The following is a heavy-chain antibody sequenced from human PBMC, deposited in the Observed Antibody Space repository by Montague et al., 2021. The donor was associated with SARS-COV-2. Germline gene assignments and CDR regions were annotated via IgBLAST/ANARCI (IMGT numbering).Heavy chain of an antibody. CDR1: GFSLSTSGMC. Sequence: PALVTPTQTLTLTCTFSGFSLSTSGMCVSWIRQPPGKALEWLALXDWDDDKYYSTSLKTRLTISKDTSKNQVVLTMTNMDPVDTATYYCARIRDYDILTGSYSGFDYWGQGTLGTVSS. J-gene: IGHJ4*02. CDR3: ARIRDYDILTGSYSGFDY. V-gene: IGHV2-70*01. D-gene: IGHD3-9*01. CDR2: XDWDDDK.